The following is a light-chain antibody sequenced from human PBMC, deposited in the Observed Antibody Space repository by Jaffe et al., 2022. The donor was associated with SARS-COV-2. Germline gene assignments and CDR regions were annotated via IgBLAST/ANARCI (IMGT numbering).Light chain of an antibody. CDR3: QVWDSSSDWV. CDR2: YNS. J-gene: IGLJ3*02. CDR1: DFGTKN. V-gene: IGLV3-21*04. Sequence: SYVLTQPPSVSVAPGKTATITCGGNDFGTKNVHWFQQKPGQAPVLVIYYNSDRPSGIPERFSGSNSGNTATLTISRVEAGDEADYYCQVWDSSSDWVFGGGTKLTVL.